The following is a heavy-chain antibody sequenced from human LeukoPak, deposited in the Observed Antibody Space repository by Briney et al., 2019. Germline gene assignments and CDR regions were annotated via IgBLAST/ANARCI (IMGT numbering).Heavy chain of an antibody. CDR3: AKSPPVAGSWFDP. CDR1: GGTFSSYA. D-gene: IGHD6-19*01. J-gene: IGHJ5*02. V-gene: IGHV1-69*05. CDR2: IIPIFGTA. Sequence: GSSVKVSCKASGGTFSSYAISWVRQAPGQGLEWMGGIIPIFGTANYAQKFQGRVTITTDESTSTAYMELRSLRSDDTAVYYCAKSPPVAGSWFDPWGQGTLVTVSS.